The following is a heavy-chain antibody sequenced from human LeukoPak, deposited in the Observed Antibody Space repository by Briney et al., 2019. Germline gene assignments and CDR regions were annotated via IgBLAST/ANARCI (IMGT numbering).Heavy chain of an antibody. CDR2: IYYSGST. Sequence: PSETLSLTCTVSGGSISSSSYYWGWIRQPPGKGLEWIGSIYYSGSTYYNPSLKSRVTISVDTSKNQFSLKLSSVTAADTAVYHCARHDVAGGDCLDYWGQGTLVTVSS. D-gene: IGHD2-21*02. J-gene: IGHJ4*02. CDR1: GGSISSSSYY. V-gene: IGHV4-39*01. CDR3: ARHDVAGGDCLDY.